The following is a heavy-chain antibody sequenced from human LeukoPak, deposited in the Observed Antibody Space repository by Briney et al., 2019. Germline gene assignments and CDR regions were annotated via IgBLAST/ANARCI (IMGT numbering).Heavy chain of an antibody. Sequence: GGSLRLSCAASGFTFSSYGMHWVRQAPGKGLEWVAVISYDGSNTYYADSVKGRFTISRDNSKNTLHLQMNSLRAEDTAVYYCAKTLGLSSKWELDFWGQGTLVTVSS. J-gene: IGHJ4*02. D-gene: IGHD6-13*01. V-gene: IGHV3-30*18. CDR2: ISYDGSNT. CDR1: GFTFSSYG. CDR3: AKTLGLSSKWELDF.